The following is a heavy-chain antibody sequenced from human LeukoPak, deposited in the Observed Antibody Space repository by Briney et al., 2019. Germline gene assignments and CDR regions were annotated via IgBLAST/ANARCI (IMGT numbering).Heavy chain of an antibody. D-gene: IGHD4-17*01. CDR1: GLTFSDYY. CDR2: ISSSTTYT. CDR3: ARDKSWTLGDYDAFDS. J-gene: IGHJ3*02. V-gene: IGHV3-11*05. Sequence: GGSLTLSCAASGLTFSDYYTSWIRQAPGKGLEWISYISSSTTYTNYADSVKGRFTISRDNAKNSLFLQMNSLRGKHTAVYYWARDKSWTLGDYDAFDSWGQGTMVTVSS.